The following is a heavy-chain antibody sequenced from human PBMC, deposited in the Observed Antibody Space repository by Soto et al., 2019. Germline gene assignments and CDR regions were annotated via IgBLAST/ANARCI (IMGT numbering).Heavy chain of an antibody. CDR2: IYYSGST. CDR3: ARQGGRSSGYGLGY. D-gene: IGHD6-25*01. J-gene: IGHJ4*02. CDR1: GGSISSSSYY. V-gene: IGHV4-39*01. Sequence: QLQLQESGPGLVKPSETLSLTCTVSGGSISSSSYYWGWIRQPPGKGLEWIGSIYYSGSTYYNPSLKSLVTISVDTSKLQFPLKLSSVTAADTAVYYCARQGGRSSGYGLGYWGQGTLVTVSS.